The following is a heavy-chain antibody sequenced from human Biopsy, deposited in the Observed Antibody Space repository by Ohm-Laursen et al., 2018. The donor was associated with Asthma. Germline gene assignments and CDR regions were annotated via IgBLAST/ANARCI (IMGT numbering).Heavy chain of an antibody. V-gene: IGHV1-18*01. CDR1: GYTFNNAG. J-gene: IGHJ6*02. Sequence: ASVKVSCKTSGYTFNNAGITWVRQAPGQGLEWMGWISVYNGNTKVAQKLQDRVTMITDTSTGTAYMELRSLRSDDTAVYFCARAVDYSHYYGIDVWGQGTTVTVS. D-gene: IGHD3-10*01. CDR3: ARAVDYSHYYGIDV. CDR2: ISVYNGNT.